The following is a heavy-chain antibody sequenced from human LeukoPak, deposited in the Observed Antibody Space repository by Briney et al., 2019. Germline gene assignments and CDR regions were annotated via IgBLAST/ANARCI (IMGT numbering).Heavy chain of an antibody. V-gene: IGHV3-15*01. CDR2: IKSKTDGGTT. D-gene: IGHD2-15*01. CDR3: TTDPPIFSYCSGGSCYSPLGL. CDR1: GFTFSNAW. J-gene: IGHJ4*02. Sequence: PGGSLRLSCAASGFTFSNAWMSWVRQAPGKGLEWVGRIKSKTDGGTTDYAAPVKGRFTISRDDSKNTLYLQMNSLKTEDTAVYYCTTDPPIFSYCSGGSCYSPLGLWGQGTLVTVSS.